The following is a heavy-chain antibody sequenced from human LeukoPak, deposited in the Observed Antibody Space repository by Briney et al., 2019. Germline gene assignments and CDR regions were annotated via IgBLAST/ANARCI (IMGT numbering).Heavy chain of an antibody. Sequence: GGSLRLSCAASGFTFSSYGMHWVRQAPGKGLEWVAVIWYDGSNKYYADSVKGRFTISRDNSKNTLYLQVNSLRAEDTAVYYCAKDPQNYGDYVDGLFDYWGQGTLVTVSS. CDR3: AKDPQNYGDYVDGLFDY. CDR2: IWYDGSNK. J-gene: IGHJ4*02. V-gene: IGHV3-33*06. CDR1: GFTFSSYG. D-gene: IGHD4-17*01.